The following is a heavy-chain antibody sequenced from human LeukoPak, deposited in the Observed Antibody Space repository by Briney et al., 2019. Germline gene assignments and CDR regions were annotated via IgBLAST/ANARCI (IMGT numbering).Heavy chain of an antibody. Sequence: GGSLRLSCAASGFTFSSYSMNWVRQAPGKGLEWVSDISSSSSTIYYADSVKGRFTISRDNAKNSLYLEMNSLRAEDTAVYYCARTYSHEGNPFDYWGQGTLVTVSS. J-gene: IGHJ4*02. V-gene: IGHV3-48*01. D-gene: IGHD1-14*01. CDR2: ISSSSSTI. CDR1: GFTFSSYS. CDR3: ARTYSHEGNPFDY.